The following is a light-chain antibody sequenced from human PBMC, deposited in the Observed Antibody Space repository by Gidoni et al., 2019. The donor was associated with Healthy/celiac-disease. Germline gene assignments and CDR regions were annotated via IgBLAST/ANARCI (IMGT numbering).Light chain of an antibody. V-gene: IGKV6-21*01. CDR2: YAS. J-gene: IGKJ2*01. CDR3: QQSSSLPHT. CDR1: QSISSS. Sequence: EILLTQSPDFQSVTPTETVTITCWASQSISSSLHWYQQRPDQSPKLLIKYASQSFSGVPSRFSGSGSGTDFTLTINSLEAEDAATYYCQQSSSLPHTFGQGTKLEIK.